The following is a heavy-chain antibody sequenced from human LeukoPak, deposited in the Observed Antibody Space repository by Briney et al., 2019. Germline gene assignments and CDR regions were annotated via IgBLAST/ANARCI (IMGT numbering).Heavy chain of an antibody. Sequence: NPSETLSLTCTVSGGSISSYYWSWIRQPPGKGLEWMGDIYYSGSTNYNPSLKSRVTISVDTSKNQFSLKLSSVTAADTAVYYCARVGGVGLLWFGERSNSFDPWGQGTLVTVSS. J-gene: IGHJ5*02. CDR1: GGSISSYY. CDR3: ARVGGVGLLWFGERSNSFDP. V-gene: IGHV4-59*01. CDR2: IYYSGST. D-gene: IGHD3-10*01.